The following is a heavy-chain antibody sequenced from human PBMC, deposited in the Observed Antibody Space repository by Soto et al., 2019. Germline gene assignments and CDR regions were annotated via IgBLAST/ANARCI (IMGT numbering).Heavy chain of an antibody. CDR3: TRDQPITP. D-gene: IGHD3-10*01. Sequence: PGGPLRFSCTASGFTFGDYAMSWVRQAPGKGLEWVGFVRSKGSGGTSEYAASVKGRFTFSRDDSKSIAYLQMNSLKIEDTAVDYWTRDQPITPWGQGTMVTVSS. J-gene: IGHJ3*01. CDR2: VRSKGSGGTS. V-gene: IGHV3-49*04. CDR1: GFTFGDYA.